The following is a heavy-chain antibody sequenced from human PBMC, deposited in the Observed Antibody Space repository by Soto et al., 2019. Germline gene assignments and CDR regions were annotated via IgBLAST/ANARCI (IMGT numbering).Heavy chain of an antibody. J-gene: IGHJ5*02. CDR3: ARGNRRYSSGLNWFDP. CDR2: INHSGST. V-gene: IGHV4-34*01. D-gene: IGHD6-19*01. Sequence: PSETLSLTCAVYGGSFSGYYWSWIRQPPGKGLEWIGEINHSGSTNYNPSLKSRVTISIDTSKNQFSLRLSSVTAADTAVYYCARGNRRYSSGLNWFDPCGQGTLVTVSS. CDR1: GGSFSGYY.